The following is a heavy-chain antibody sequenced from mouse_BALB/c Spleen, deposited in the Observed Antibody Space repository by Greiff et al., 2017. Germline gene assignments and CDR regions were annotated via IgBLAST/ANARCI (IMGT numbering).Heavy chain of an antibody. CDR1: GYTFTSYW. Sequence: VQLQQSGAELAKPGASVKMSCKASGYTFTSYWMHWVKQRPGQGLEWIGYINPSTGYTEYNQKFKDKATLTADKSSSTAYMQLSSLTSEDSAVYYCARDGPTPYAMDYWGQGTSVTVSS. V-gene: IGHV1-7*01. CDR2: INPSTGYT. CDR3: ARDGPTPYAMDY. D-gene: IGHD1-1*01. J-gene: IGHJ4*01.